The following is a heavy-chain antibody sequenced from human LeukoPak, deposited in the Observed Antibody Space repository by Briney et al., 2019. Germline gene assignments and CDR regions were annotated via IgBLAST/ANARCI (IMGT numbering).Heavy chain of an antibody. CDR1: EFTFSHHC. D-gene: IGHD3-10*01. CDR3: ARKGHGSGSDQYFDY. Sequence: GVSLRLSCAPSEFTFSHHCMSWVRQAPGKGLDWVANIKQDGSEKYYVDSVTGRFTISRDNSNNSLFLQMNSLRAEDTAVYYCARKGHGSGSDQYFDYWGQGTLVTVSS. V-gene: IGHV3-7*01. J-gene: IGHJ4*02. CDR2: IKQDGSEK.